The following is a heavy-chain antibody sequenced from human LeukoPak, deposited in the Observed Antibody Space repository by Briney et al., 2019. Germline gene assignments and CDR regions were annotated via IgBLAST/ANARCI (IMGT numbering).Heavy chain of an antibody. CDR3: ARLAYDYSPLGAFDI. CDR2: INPNSGGT. Sequence: ASVKVSCKASGYTFTGYYMHWVRQAPGQGLEWMGWINPNSGGTNYAQKFQGWVTMTRDTSISTAYMELRSLRSDDTAVYYCARLAYDYSPLGAFDIWGQGTMVTVSS. J-gene: IGHJ3*02. CDR1: GYTFTGYY. V-gene: IGHV1-2*04. D-gene: IGHD4-11*01.